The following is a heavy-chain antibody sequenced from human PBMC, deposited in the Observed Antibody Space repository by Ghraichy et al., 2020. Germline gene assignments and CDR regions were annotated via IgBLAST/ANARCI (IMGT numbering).Heavy chain of an antibody. CDR2: ISGRGGSP. CDR3: AKAVGADRPYYFDY. J-gene: IGHJ4*02. CDR1: GFTFSSYA. V-gene: IGHV3-23*01. D-gene: IGHD1-26*01. Sequence: GESLNIYCAASGFTFSSYAMSWVRQAPGKGLEWVADISGRGGSPYYADSVKGRFTISRDISKNTLHLQMNSLRAEDTAVYYCAKAVGADRPYYFDYWGQGTLVTVSS.